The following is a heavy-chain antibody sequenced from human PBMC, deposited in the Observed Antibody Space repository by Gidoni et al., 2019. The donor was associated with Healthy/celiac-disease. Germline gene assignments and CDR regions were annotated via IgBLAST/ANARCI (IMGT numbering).Heavy chain of an antibody. CDR3: ARGKYTYGFLDAFDI. CDR2: LSYDGSNK. J-gene: IGHJ3*02. CDR1: GFPLRSYG. V-gene: IGHV3-30*19. D-gene: IGHD5-18*01. Sequence: QVQLVESGGGVVQPGRSLRLSCEASGFPLRSYGMHWVRQAPGKGLEWVAVLSYDGSNKYSADSVKGRFTISRDNSKNTLYLQMNSLRAEDTAVYYCARGKYTYGFLDAFDIWGQGTMVTVSS.